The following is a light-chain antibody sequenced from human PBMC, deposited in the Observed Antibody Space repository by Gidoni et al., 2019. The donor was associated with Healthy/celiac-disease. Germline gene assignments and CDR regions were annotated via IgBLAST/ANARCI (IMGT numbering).Light chain of an antibody. CDR1: QGISSY. CDR3: QQLNSYPHT. J-gene: IGKJ4*01. CDR2: AAS. Sequence: DIQLTQSPSFLSASVGDRVTITCRSSQGISSYLAWDQQKPGKAPKLLIYAASTLQSGVPYRFSGSGSGTEFTLTISSLQPEDFATYYCQQLNSYPHTFGGGTKVEIK. V-gene: IGKV1-9*01.